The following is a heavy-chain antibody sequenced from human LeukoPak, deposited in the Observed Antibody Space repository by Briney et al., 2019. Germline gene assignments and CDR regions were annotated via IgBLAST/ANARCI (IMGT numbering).Heavy chain of an antibody. CDR1: GESFSGYY. Sequence: SETLSLTCAVYGESFSGYYWTWIRQPPGKGLEWIGEINQSGSINYNPSLKSRVTISLDTSKNQFSLKLSSVTAADTAVYYCAREGRYYDILTGYYGASFDYWGQGTLVTVSS. D-gene: IGHD3-9*01. CDR3: AREGRYYDILTGYYGASFDY. CDR2: INQSGSI. J-gene: IGHJ4*02. V-gene: IGHV4-34*01.